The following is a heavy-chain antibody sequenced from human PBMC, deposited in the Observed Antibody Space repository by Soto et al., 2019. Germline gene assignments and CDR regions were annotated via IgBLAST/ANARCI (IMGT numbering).Heavy chain of an antibody. CDR3: ASSKYYYDSSGPSDAFDI. Sequence: XGPTLVNHTQTLTLTCTFSLFSLITSGMCVSWIRQPPGKALEWLALIDWDYDKYYSTSLKTRLTISKDTSKNQVVLTMTNMDPVDTATYYCASSKYYYDSSGPSDAFDIWGQGTMVTVSS. V-gene: IGHV2-70*01. D-gene: IGHD3-22*01. CDR2: IDWDYDK. J-gene: IGHJ3*02. CDR1: LFSLITSGMC.